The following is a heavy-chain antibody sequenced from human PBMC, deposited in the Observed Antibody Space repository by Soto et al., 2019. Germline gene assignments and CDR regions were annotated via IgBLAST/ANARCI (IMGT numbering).Heavy chain of an antibody. V-gene: IGHV3-33*01. CDR1: GFTFSSYG. CDR3: ARNDDFWSGYRYGMDV. CDR2: IWYDGSNK. D-gene: IGHD3-3*01. J-gene: IGHJ6*02. Sequence: GGSLRLSCAASGFTFSSYGMHWVRQAPGKGLEWVAVIWYDGSNKYYADSVKGRFTISRDNSKNTLYLQMSSLRAEDTAVYYCARNDDFWSGYRYGMDVWGQGTTVTVSS.